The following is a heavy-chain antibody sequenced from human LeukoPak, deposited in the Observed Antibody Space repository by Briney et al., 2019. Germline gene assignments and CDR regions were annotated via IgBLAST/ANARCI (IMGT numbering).Heavy chain of an antibody. D-gene: IGHD5-24*01. CDR3: ARVGSRHGYNWGDD. V-gene: IGHV5-51*01. CDR1: GYIYTTYW. J-gene: IGHJ4*02. CDR2: IYPGDSDT. Sequence: GESLKISCKGSGYIYTTYWIGWVRQMPGKGLEWMGIIYPGDSDTRYSPSFQGQVTISVDKSISTAYLQWSSLKASDTAMYYCARVGSRHGYNWGDDWGLGTLVTVSS.